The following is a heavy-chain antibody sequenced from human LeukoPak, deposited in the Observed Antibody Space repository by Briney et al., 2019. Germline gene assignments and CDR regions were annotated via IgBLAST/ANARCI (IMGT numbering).Heavy chain of an antibody. V-gene: IGHV4-34*01. Sequence: PSETLSLTCAVYGGSFSAYYWSWIRQPPGKGLEWIGEINHSGSTNYNPSLKSRVTISVDTSKNQFSLKLSSVTAADTAVYYCASVDIVATGSYYYSYYMDVWGKGTTVTVSS. D-gene: IGHD5-12*01. CDR3: ASVDIVATGSYYYSYYMDV. J-gene: IGHJ6*03. CDR2: INHSGST. CDR1: GGSFSAYY.